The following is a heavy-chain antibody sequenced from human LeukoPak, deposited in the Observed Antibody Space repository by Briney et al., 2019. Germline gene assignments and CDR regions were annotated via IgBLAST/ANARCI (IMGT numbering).Heavy chain of an antibody. J-gene: IGHJ3*01. V-gene: IGHV4-59*01. D-gene: IGHD1-26*01. CDR3: ARGRNSGSYYVAFDF. CDR1: GDSIGSYY. Sequence: SETLSLTCTVSGDSIGSYYWSWIRQSPGKGLEWIGYVYYSGGTNNPSLNSRVTISLDTSKNQFSLRLYFVTAVDTAVYYCARGRNSGSYYVAFDFWGQGTMVTVSS. CDR2: VYYSGGT.